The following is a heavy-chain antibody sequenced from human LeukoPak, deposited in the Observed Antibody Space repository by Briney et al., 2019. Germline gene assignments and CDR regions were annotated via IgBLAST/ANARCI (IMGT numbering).Heavy chain of an antibody. CDR1: GGSITSYY. Sequence: PSETLSLTCTVSGGSITSYYWSWIPQPPGKGLEWIGYIYYRGSTNYNPSLKSRVTISVDTSKNQFSLKLSSVSAADTAAYYCARDSYSSGWYYFDYWGQGTLVTVSS. J-gene: IGHJ4*02. V-gene: IGHV4-59*01. CDR3: ARDSYSSGWYYFDY. CDR2: IYYRGST. D-gene: IGHD6-19*01.